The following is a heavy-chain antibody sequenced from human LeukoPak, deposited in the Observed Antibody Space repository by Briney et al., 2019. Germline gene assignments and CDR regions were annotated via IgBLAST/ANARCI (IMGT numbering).Heavy chain of an antibody. J-gene: IGHJ1*01. D-gene: IGHD2/OR15-2a*01. V-gene: IGHV4-59*01. CDR2: VYYSGST. CDR3: ARNAGKYYRYFQH. Sequence: SETLSLTCTVSGDSMNEYYWSWVRQPPGQGLEWIGYVYYSGSTTYNPSLKSRVNITIDTSKNQFSLTLTSVTAADTAMYYCARNAGKYYRYFQHRGQGTVVSVSS. CDR1: GDSMNEYY.